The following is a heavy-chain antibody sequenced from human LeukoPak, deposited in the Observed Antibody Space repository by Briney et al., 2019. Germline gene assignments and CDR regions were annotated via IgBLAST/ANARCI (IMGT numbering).Heavy chain of an antibody. CDR3: ARGDGSSSDY. CDR1: GGSISSFY. V-gene: IGHV4-59*01. J-gene: IGHJ4*02. Sequence: SETLSLTCTVSGGSISSFYWSWIRQPPGKGLEWIGYIYYSGSTNYNPSLKSRVTISVDTSKNQFSLKLSSVTAADTAVYYCARGDGSSSDYWGQGTLVTVSS. D-gene: IGHD6-6*01. CDR2: IYYSGST.